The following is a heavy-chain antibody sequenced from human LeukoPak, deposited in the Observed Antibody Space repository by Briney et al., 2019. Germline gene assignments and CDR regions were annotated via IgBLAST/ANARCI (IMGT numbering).Heavy chain of an antibody. CDR1: GFTFSSYW. Sequence: GGSLRLSCAASGFTFSSYWMHWVRQAPGKGLVWVSRINSDGSSTSYADSVKGRFTISRDNAKNTLYLQMNSLRAEDTAVYYCARGKTEWELLSFDYWGQGTLVTVSS. CDR2: INSDGSST. D-gene: IGHD1-26*01. V-gene: IGHV3-74*01. CDR3: ARGKTEWELLSFDY. J-gene: IGHJ4*02.